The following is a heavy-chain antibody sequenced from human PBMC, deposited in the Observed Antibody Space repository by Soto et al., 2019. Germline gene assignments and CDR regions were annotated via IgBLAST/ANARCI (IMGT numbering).Heavy chain of an antibody. CDR2: IVPLFGTA. J-gene: IGHJ5*02. D-gene: IGHD3-3*01. Sequence: QVQLVQSGAEVKEPGSSVNVSCKTSGATFGNTAVTWVRQAPGQGLEWIGGIVPLFGTANYAQKFRGRVTMTAEESASTAYMELSSLRTDDTAVYYCARDGDPGYSFWSGPLGGGRFDPWGQGTLVTVSS. CDR1: GATFGNTA. CDR3: ARDGDPGYSFWSGPLGGGRFDP. V-gene: IGHV1-69*12.